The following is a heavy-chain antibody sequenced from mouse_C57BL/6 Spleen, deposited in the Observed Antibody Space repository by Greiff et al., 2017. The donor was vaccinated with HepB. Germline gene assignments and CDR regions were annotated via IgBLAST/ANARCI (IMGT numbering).Heavy chain of an antibody. V-gene: IGHV1-69*01. J-gene: IGHJ2*01. CDR1: GYTFTSYW. D-gene: IGHD1-1*01. Sequence: QVHVKQPGAELVMPGASVKLSCKASGYTFTSYWMHWVKQRPGQGLEWIGEIDPSDSYTNYNQKFKGKSTLTVDKSSSTAYMQLSSLTSEDSAVYYCARGDSTVVPYFDYWGQGTTLTVSS. CDR3: ARGDSTVVPYFDY. CDR2: IDPSDSYT.